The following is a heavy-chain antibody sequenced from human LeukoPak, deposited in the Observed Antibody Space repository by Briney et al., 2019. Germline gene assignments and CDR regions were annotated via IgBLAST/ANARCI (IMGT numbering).Heavy chain of an antibody. Sequence: PGGSLRLSCAASGFTFSDYYMSWIRQAPGKGLEWVSYITSSGSTIYYADSVKGRFTISRDNAKNSLYLQMNSLRAEDTAVYYCARVMYYYDNNGLDYWGQGTLVTVSS. CDR3: ARVMYYYDNNGLDY. V-gene: IGHV3-11*01. J-gene: IGHJ4*02. CDR2: ITSSGSTI. CDR1: GFTFSDYY. D-gene: IGHD3-22*01.